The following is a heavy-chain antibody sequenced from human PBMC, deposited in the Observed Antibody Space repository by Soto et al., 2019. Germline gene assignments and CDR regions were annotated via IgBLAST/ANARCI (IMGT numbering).Heavy chain of an antibody. CDR3: AGSAVTTEASFDH. J-gene: IGHJ4*02. D-gene: IGHD4-17*01. V-gene: IGHV3-21*01. CDR1: ESIFNTYG. Sequence: EVQMEESGGGLAKPGGSLRLSCAVPESIFNTYGFNWVRQAPGKGLEWVSYISNSGDSIYYADSVKGRFTISRDNTKNSLFLQMKSLRAEDTAVYYCAGSAVTTEASFDHWGQGTLVTVSS. CDR2: ISNSGDSI.